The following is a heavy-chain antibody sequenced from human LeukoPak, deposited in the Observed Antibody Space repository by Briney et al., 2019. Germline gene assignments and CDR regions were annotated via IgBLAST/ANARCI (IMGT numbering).Heavy chain of an antibody. CDR2: FGGSGGTI. CDR1: RFTFSNYD. D-gene: IGHD2-21*02. V-gene: IGHV3-23*01. J-gene: IGHJ4*02. Sequence: PGGSLRLSCAASRFTFSNYDMHWVHQAPGKGLEWVSHFGGSGGTIYYADSVKGRFTISRDNSKNTLYLQMNSLRAEDTAVYYCAKSDCGGDCHLLDYWGQGTLVTVSS. CDR3: AKSDCGGDCHLLDY.